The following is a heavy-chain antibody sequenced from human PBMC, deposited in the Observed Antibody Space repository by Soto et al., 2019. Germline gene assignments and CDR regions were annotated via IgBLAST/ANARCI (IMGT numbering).Heavy chain of an antibody. V-gene: IGHV3-7*03. J-gene: IGHJ4*02. Sequence: GGSLRLSCGASGFTFSTYWVGWVRQAPGKGLEWVANIKQDGSDKYYVDSVKGRFTISRDNTKNSLYLQMNSLRAEDTAFYYCARDRCTSTSCFFDYWGQGTLVTVSS. CDR3: ARDRCTSTSCFFDY. CDR2: IKQDGSDK. D-gene: IGHD2-2*01. CDR1: GFTFSTYW.